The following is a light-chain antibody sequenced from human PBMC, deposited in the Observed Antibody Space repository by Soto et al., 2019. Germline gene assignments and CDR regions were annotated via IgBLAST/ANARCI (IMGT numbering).Light chain of an antibody. J-gene: IGKJ1*01. V-gene: IGKV3-15*01. Sequence: EIVMTQSPVTLSVSPGERATLSCRASQSVNTNLAWYQQKPGQAPRFLIYGASTRATGIPAGFSGSGSGTEFTLTISGLQSEDFAVYYCQQYNNWPRTFGQGTKVEIK. CDR3: QQYNNWPRT. CDR2: GAS. CDR1: QSVNTN.